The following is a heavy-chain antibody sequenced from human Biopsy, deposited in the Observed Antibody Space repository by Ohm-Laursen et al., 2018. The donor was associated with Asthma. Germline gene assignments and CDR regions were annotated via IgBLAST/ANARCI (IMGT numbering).Heavy chain of an antibody. J-gene: IGHJ6*02. V-gene: IGHV4-30-4*01. Sequence: TLSLTCTVGGAYIGSRDHLWSWIRQSPGTGLEWIGFVFWSETTHYNRSLERRLSISIDTTRNEFSMTLRSVTAADTAVYFCARVASYGDLYFGIDVWGPGTTVSVS. CDR3: ARVASYGDLYFGIDV. CDR1: GAYIGSRDHL. CDR2: VFWSETT. D-gene: IGHD4-17*01.